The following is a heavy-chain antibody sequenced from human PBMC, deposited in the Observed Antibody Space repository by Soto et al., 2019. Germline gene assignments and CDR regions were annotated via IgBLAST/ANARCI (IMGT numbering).Heavy chain of an antibody. CDR3: ARLMGTMIVDY. CDR2: IYYSGST. J-gene: IGHJ4*02. D-gene: IGHD3-22*01. CDR1: GGSISSSSNY. V-gene: IGHV4-39*01. Sequence: QLLESGPGLVKPSETLSLTCLVSGGSISSSSNYWGWIRQPPGKGLEWIGSIYYSGSTYYNPSLKSRVTISVDTSKNQFSLKVSSVTAADTAVYYCARLMGTMIVDYWGPGTLVTVSS.